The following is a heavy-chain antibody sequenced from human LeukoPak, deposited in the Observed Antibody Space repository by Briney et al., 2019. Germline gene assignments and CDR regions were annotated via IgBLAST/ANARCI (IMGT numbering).Heavy chain of an antibody. CDR2: IDWDDDK. Sequence: SGPALVKPTQTLTLTCTFSGFSLSTSAMCVSWIRQPPGKALEWLARIDWDDDKYYSTSLKTRLTISKDTSKNQVVLTMTNMDPVDTATYYCARSMVRGVITQFDYWGQGTLVTVSS. CDR1: GFSLSTSAMC. J-gene: IGHJ4*02. D-gene: IGHD3-10*01. CDR3: ARSMVRGVITQFDY. V-gene: IGHV2-70*11.